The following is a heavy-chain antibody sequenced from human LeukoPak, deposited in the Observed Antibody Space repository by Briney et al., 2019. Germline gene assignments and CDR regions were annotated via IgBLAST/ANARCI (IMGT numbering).Heavy chain of an antibody. CDR2: INPDSGGT. J-gene: IGHJ4*02. CDR1: GYTFTGYY. V-gene: IGHV1-2*02. D-gene: IGHD6-13*01. Sequence: EASVKVSCKASGYTFTGYYAHWVRQAPGQGLEWMGWINPDSGGTNYAQNFQGRVTMTRDTSISTVYMELSRLRSDDTAVYYCARDGSSSWSNFDYWGQGTLVTVSS. CDR3: ARDGSSSWSNFDY.